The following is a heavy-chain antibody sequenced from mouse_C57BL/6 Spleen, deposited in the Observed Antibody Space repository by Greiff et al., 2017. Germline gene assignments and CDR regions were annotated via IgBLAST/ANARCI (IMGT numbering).Heavy chain of an antibody. D-gene: IGHD4-1*02. CDR3: AKSTGSDWYFDV. CDR2: IYPGSGST. J-gene: IGHJ1*03. Sequence: QVQLQQPGAELVKPGASVKMSCKASGYTFTSYWIPWVKQRPGQGLEWIGDIYPGSGSTNYNEKFKSKATLTVDTSSSTAYMQLSSLTSEDSAVYYCAKSTGSDWYFDVGGTGTTVTVSS. CDR1: GYTFTSYW. V-gene: IGHV1-55*01.